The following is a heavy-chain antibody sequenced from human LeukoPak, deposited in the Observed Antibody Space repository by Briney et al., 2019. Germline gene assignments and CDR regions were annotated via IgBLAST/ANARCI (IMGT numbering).Heavy chain of an antibody. V-gene: IGHV1-8*01. J-gene: IGHJ4*02. D-gene: IGHD2-8*01. CDR1: GYTFITYD. Sequence: ASVRVSCTASGYTFITYDILWVRQAAGQGLEWMGWLNPNNGHVDYIEKFQGRVTITMDTSISTAYMELRSLRYDDTGVYYCARGPWFRSLVGYCANGIWYPGYWGQGSLVTVSS. CDR2: LNPNNGHV. CDR3: ARGPWFRSLVGYCANGIWYPGY.